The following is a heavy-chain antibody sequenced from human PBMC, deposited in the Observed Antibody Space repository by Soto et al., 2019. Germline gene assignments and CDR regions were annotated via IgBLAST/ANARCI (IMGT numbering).Heavy chain of an antibody. V-gene: IGHV1-46*01. CDR2: INPSGGST. CDR1: GYTFTSYY. D-gene: IGHD6-13*01. Sequence: ASVKVSCKASGYTFTSYYMHWVRQAPGQGLEWMGIINPSGGSTSYAQKFQGRVTMTRDTATSTVYMELSSLRSEDTAVYYGARDKEREQQLIQYGYYYYYGMDVWDQGATVTVSS. J-gene: IGHJ6*02. CDR3: ARDKEREQQLIQYGYYYYYGMDV.